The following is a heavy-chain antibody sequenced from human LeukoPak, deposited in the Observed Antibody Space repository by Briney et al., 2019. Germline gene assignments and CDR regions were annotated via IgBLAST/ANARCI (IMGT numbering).Heavy chain of an antibody. Sequence: GGSLRLSCAASGFTFSSYEMNWVRQAPGKGLEWVSYISSSGSTIYYADSVKGRFTISRDNAKNSLYLQMNSLRAEDTAVYYCAKDRLWFGELSGAFDIWGQGTMVTVSS. V-gene: IGHV3-48*03. J-gene: IGHJ3*02. CDR2: ISSSGSTI. CDR1: GFTFSSYE. CDR3: AKDRLWFGELSGAFDI. D-gene: IGHD3-10*01.